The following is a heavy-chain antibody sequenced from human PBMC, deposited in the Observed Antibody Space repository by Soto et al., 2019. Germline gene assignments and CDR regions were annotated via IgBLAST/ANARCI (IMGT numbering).Heavy chain of an antibody. J-gene: IGHJ5*02. D-gene: IGHD1-7*01. CDR3: ATFLRNYGGYNWFDP. CDR1: GGSISSGGYY. CDR2: IYYSGST. V-gene: IGHV4-31*03. Sequence: SETLSLTCTVSGGSISSGGYYWSWIRQHPGKGLEWIGHIYYSGSTYYNPSLKSRVTISVDTSKNQFSLKLSSVTAADTAVYYCATFLRNYGGYNWFDPWGQGTLVTVSS.